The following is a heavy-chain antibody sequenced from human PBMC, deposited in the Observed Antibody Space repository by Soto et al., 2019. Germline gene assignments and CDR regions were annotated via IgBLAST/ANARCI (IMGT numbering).Heavy chain of an antibody. CDR1: GGTFSSYA. Sequence: SVKVSCKASGGTFSSYAISRVRQAPGQGLEWMGGIIPIFGTANYAQKFQGRVTITADKSTSTAYMELSSLRSEDTAVYYCARVNDFTYYYYGMDVWGQGTTVTVSS. J-gene: IGHJ6*02. CDR3: ARVNDFTYYYYGMDV. V-gene: IGHV1-69*06. CDR2: IIPIFGTA. D-gene: IGHD3-3*01.